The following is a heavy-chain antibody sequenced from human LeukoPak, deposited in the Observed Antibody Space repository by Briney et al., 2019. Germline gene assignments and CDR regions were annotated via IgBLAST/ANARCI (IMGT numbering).Heavy chain of an antibody. D-gene: IGHD3-10*01. Sequence: SETLSLTCTVSGGSISSSSYYWGWIRQPPGKGLEWIGSMYYSGSTYYNPSLKSRVTISVDTSKNQFSLKLTSVTAADTAVYYCVAEEYGTGSYYKSAFWGKGALVTVSS. CDR2: MYYSGST. V-gene: IGHV4-39*01. J-gene: IGHJ4*02. CDR3: VAEEYGTGSYYKSAF. CDR1: GGSISSSSYY.